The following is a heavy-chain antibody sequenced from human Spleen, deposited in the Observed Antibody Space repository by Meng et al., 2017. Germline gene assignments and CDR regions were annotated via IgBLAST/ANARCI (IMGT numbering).Heavy chain of an antibody. CDR3: ARFRTADSSGRDYDY. D-gene: IGHD3-22*01. V-gene: IGHV4-59*12. CDR1: GGSISSYY. Sequence: LSCTVSGGSISSYYWSWIRQPPGKGLEWIGYIYYSGSTNYNPSLKSRVTISVDKSRKQFSLNLNSVTAADTAVYYCARFRTADSSGRDYDYWGQGTLVTVSS. J-gene: IGHJ4*02. CDR2: IYYSGST.